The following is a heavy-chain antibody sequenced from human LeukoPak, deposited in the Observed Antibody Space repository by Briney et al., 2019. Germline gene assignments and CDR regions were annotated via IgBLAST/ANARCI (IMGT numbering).Heavy chain of an antibody. J-gene: IGHJ3*01. CDR1: GFTFISYA. CDR3: ARDPNGDYVGAFEF. D-gene: IGHD4-17*01. V-gene: IGHV3-23*01. Sequence: PGGALRLSSAASGFTFISYAMIWVRQAPGKGLEWVSAIRGSGGSTYYADSVKGRFTISRDNSKDTLYLQMNSLRAEDTAMYYCARDPNGDYVGAFEFWGQGTMVTVSS. CDR2: IRGSGGST.